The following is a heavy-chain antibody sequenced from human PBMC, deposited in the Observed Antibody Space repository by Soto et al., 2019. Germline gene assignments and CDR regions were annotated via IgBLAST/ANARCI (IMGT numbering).Heavy chain of an antibody. CDR2: ISYDGSNK. CDR1: GFTFSSYG. D-gene: IGHD3-10*01. J-gene: IGHJ6*02. Sequence: QVQLVESGGGVVQPGRSLRLSCAASGFTFSSYGMHWVRQAPGKGLEWVAVISYDGSNKYYADSVKGRFTISRDNSKNTLYLQMNSLRAEDTAVHYCARGAGDYCMDVWGQGTTVTVSS. V-gene: IGHV3-30*03. CDR3: ARGAGDYCMDV.